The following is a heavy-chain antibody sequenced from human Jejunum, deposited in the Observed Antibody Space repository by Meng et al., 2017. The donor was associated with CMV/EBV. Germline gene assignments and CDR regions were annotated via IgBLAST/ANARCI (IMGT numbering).Heavy chain of an antibody. D-gene: IGHD1-26*01. V-gene: IGHV1-18*01. CDR1: GYTVPSYG. CDR3: AKVEVGITSGDY. Sequence: GQSGESGGEGKEPGALMSATWEGFGYTVPSYGLTWVRKAPGEGLEWVGWSSSNNRNTNSAQTHQGRVNMTTDTATRTAYIGLRSLSSDDTAVYYCAKVEVGITSGDYWGQRTLVTVSS. J-gene: IGHJ4*02. CDR2: SSSNNRNT.